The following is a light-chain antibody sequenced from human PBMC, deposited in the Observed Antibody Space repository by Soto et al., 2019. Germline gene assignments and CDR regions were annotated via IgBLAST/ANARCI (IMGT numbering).Light chain of an antibody. Sequence: DIQMTQSPSSLSASVGDRVTITFRPSQSISTYLIWYQQKPGKAPKLLIYATSSLQSGVPSRFSGSGSGTDFTLTISSLQPEDFATYYCQQSYSTPPGTFGQGTKVDIK. CDR1: QSISTY. CDR2: ATS. CDR3: QQSYSTPPGT. V-gene: IGKV1-39*01. J-gene: IGKJ1*01.